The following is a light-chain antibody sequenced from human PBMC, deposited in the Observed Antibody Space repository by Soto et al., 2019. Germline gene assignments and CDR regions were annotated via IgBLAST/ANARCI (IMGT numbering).Light chain of an antibody. Sequence: DIQMTQYPSSLSASVGDRVTITCRASQSISSYLNWYQQKPGKAPKLLIYAASSLQSGVPSRFSGRGSWTDFTLTISSLQPEDFATYYCQESYSTPWTFGQGTKVEIK. J-gene: IGKJ1*01. CDR1: QSISSY. CDR3: QESYSTPWT. V-gene: IGKV1-39*01. CDR2: AAS.